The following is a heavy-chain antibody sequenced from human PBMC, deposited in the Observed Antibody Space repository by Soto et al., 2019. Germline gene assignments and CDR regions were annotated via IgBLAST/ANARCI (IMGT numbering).Heavy chain of an antibody. J-gene: IGHJ3*02. Sequence: GASVKVSCKASGYTFTSYGISWVRQAPGQGLEWMGWINPNSGGTNYAQKFQGWVTMTRDTSISTAYMELSRLRSDDTAVYYCARGLAVDTAMALSRDAFDIWGQGTMVTVS. CDR2: INPNSGGT. D-gene: IGHD5-18*01. CDR1: GYTFTSYG. V-gene: IGHV1-2*04. CDR3: ARGLAVDTAMALSRDAFDI.